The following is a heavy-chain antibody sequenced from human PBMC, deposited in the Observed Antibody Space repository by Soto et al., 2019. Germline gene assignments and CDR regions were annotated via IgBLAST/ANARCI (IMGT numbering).Heavy chain of an antibody. CDR1: GFIFSNYA. V-gene: IGHV3-23*01. CDR2: IRASGITT. Sequence: EVQLLESGGGLVQPGGSLRLSCAASGFIFSNYAMIWVRQAPGKGLEWVSGIRASGITTFYADSVKGRFTVSRDNSTITLYLQMDNRRADDTAVYYCTLAMGKGDCRGSSCHLGGDYWGQGILLTVSS. D-gene: IGHD2-15*01. CDR3: TLAMGKGDCRGSSCHLGGDY. J-gene: IGHJ4*02.